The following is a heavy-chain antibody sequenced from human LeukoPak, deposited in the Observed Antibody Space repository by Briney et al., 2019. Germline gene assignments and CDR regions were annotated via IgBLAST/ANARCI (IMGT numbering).Heavy chain of an antibody. CDR3: ARAGSSSDMDY. Sequence: SETLSLTCAVYGGSFSGYYWSWIRQPPGKGLEWIGEINHSGSTNYNPSLKSRVTISVDTSKNQFSLKLSSVTAADTAVYYCARAGSSSDMDYWVQGTLVTVSS. CDR2: INHSGST. V-gene: IGHV4-34*01. D-gene: IGHD6-13*01. CDR1: GGSFSGYY. J-gene: IGHJ4*02.